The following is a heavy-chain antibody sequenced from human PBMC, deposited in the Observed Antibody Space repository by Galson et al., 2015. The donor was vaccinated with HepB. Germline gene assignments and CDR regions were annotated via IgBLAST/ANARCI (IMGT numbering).Heavy chain of an antibody. CDR2: ISDSGTT. Sequence: SETLSLTCTVSGGSISSRSYYWGWIRQPPGKGLEWIGYISDSGTTDYSPSLRSRVTMSVDRSKKQFSLKLSSVTAADTAVYYCARLCSSANCYLYAFDVWGQGTMVTVSS. J-gene: IGHJ3*01. CDR1: GGSISSRSYY. CDR3: ARLCSSANCYLYAFDV. D-gene: IGHD2-2*01. V-gene: IGHV4-61*05.